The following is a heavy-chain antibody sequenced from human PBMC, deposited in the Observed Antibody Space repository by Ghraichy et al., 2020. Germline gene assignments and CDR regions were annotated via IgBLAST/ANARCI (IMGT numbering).Heavy chain of an antibody. Sequence: SETLSLTCTVSGASIRSPDYFWGWVRQPAGKGLEWVGSAFYSGTDYYNPSLKSRVAVSVDTSKNQFSLKLTSVTAADSGLYFCTRHSSGTLQLYYRGVDVWGQGTTVIVSS. CDR3: TRHSSGTLQLYYRGVDV. V-gene: IGHV4-39*01. CDR2: AFYSGTD. CDR1: GASIRSPDYF. J-gene: IGHJ6*02.